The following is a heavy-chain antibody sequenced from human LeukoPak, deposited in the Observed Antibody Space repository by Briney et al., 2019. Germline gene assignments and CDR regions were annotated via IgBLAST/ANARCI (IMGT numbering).Heavy chain of an antibody. D-gene: IGHD3-22*01. CDR2: ISGSGGST. J-gene: IGHJ4*02. CDR1: GFTFSSYA. Sequence: PPGESLRLSCAASGFTFSSYAMSWVRQAPGKGLEWVSAISGSGGSTYYADSVKGRFTISRDNSKNTLYLQMNSLRAEDTAVYYCAKSGRLDYDSSGYYTPFEDWGQGTLVTVSS. CDR3: AKSGRLDYDSSGYYTPFED. V-gene: IGHV3-23*01.